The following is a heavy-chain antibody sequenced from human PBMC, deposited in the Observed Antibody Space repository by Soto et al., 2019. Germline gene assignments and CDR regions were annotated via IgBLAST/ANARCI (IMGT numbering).Heavy chain of an antibody. CDR1: GFTVSSNY. Sequence: EVQLVESGGGLVQPGGSLRLSCAVSGFTVSSNYMSWVRQAPGKGLECLSVIYSGSTTYYADSVQGRFTISRDNSKNTLYLQMNSLRVEDTAVYYCARDRSSGWYTLDYWGQGTLVTVSS. CDR3: ARDRSSGWYTLDY. J-gene: IGHJ4*02. CDR2: IYSGSTT. V-gene: IGHV3-66*01. D-gene: IGHD6-19*01.